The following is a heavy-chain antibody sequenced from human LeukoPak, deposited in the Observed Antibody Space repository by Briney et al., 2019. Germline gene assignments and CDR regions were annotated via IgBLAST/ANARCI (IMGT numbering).Heavy chain of an antibody. Sequence: SETLSLTCTVSGGSISSYYWSWIRQPPGKGLEWIGYIYTSGSTNYNPSLKSRVTISVDTSKNQFSLKLSSVTAADTAVYYSARGGSYYLPFDYWGQGTLVTVSS. D-gene: IGHD1-26*01. J-gene: IGHJ4*02. CDR1: GGSISSYY. V-gene: IGHV4-4*09. CDR2: IYTSGST. CDR3: ARGGSYYLPFDY.